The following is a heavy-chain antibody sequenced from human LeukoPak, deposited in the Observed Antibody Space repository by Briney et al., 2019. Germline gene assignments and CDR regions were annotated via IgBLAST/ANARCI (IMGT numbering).Heavy chain of an antibody. CDR1: GYTFTGYY. CDR3: ARVRSSGWYTGLYYFDY. D-gene: IGHD6-19*01. Sequence: GASVKVSCKASGYTFTGYYMHWVRQAPGQGLEWMGWINPNSGGTNYAQKFQGRVTMTRDTSISTAYMELSRLRSDDTAVYYCARVRSSGWYTGLYYFDYWGQGTLVTVSS. V-gene: IGHV1-2*02. J-gene: IGHJ4*02. CDR2: INPNSGGT.